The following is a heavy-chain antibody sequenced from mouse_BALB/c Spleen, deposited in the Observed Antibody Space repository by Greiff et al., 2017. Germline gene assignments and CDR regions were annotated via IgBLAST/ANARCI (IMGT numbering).Heavy chain of an antibody. D-gene: IGHD4-1*01. CDR1: GFSLSTSGMG. Sequence: QVTLKVSGPGILQPSQTLSLTCSFSGFSLSTSGMGVSWIRQPSGKGLEWLAHIYWDDDKRYNPSLKRRLTISKDTSSNQVFLKITSVDTADTATYCCARSRTGFDYWGQGTTLTVSS. CDR3: ARSRTGFDY. V-gene: IGHV8-12*01. CDR2: IYWDDDK. J-gene: IGHJ2*01.